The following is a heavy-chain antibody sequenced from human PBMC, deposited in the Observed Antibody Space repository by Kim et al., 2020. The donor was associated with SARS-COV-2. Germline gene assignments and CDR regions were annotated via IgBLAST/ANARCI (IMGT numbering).Heavy chain of an antibody. V-gene: IGHV4-31*03. CDR2: IYYSGST. J-gene: IGHJ5*02. CDR3: ARVICSSTSCYVHWFDP. Sequence: SETLSLTCTVSGGSISSGGYYWSWIRQHPGKGLEWIGYIYYSGSTYYNPSLKSRVTISVATSKNQFSLKLSSVTAADTAVYYCARVICSSTSCYVHWFDPWGQGTLVTVSS. D-gene: IGHD2-2*01. CDR1: GGSISSGGYY.